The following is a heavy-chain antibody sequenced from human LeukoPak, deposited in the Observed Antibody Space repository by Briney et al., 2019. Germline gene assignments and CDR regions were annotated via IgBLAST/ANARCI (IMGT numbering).Heavy chain of an antibody. CDR3: AKGGYSGYDWRGDY. Sequence: GGSLRLSCAASGFTFSSYAMSWVRRAPGKGLEWVSAISGSGGSTYYADSVKGRFTISRDNSKNTLYLQMNSLRAEDTAVYYCAKGGYSGYDWRGDYWGQGTLVTVSS. D-gene: IGHD5-12*01. V-gene: IGHV3-23*01. J-gene: IGHJ4*02. CDR2: ISGSGGST. CDR1: GFTFSSYA.